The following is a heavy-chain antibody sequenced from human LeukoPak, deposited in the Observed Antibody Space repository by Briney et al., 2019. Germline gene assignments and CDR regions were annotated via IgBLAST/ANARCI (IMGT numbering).Heavy chain of an antibody. CDR3: ARDFFTMGYSGGY. CDR2: IYHSGST. J-gene: IGHJ4*02. Sequence: SETLSLTCTVSGYSISSGYYWGWIRRPPGKGLERIGSIYHSGSTYYNPSLKSRVTISVDTSKNQFSLKLSSVTAADTAVYYCARDFFTMGYSGGYWGQGTLVTVSS. V-gene: IGHV4-38-2*02. CDR1: GYSISSGYY. D-gene: IGHD3-10*01.